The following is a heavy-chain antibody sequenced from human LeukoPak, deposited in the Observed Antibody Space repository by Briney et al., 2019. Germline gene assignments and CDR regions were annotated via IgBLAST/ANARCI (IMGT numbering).Heavy chain of an antibody. CDR1: GFIFSSYA. J-gene: IGHJ4*02. CDR3: TKGSSSSRPYYFDY. D-gene: IGHD6-6*01. Sequence: GGSLRLSCEASGFIFSSYAMSWVRQAPGKGLEWVSVISASGGSTHYADSVKGRFTISRDNSKNTLYLQMNSLRVEDTAVYYCTKGSSSSRPYYFDYWGQGALVTVSS. CDR2: ISASGGST. V-gene: IGHV3-23*01.